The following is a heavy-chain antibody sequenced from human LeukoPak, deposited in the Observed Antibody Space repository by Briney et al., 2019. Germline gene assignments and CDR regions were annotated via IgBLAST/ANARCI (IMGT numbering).Heavy chain of an antibody. CDR3: ARAGYSSSWLSNNWFDP. Sequence: GGSLRLSCAASGFTFSSHAMHWVRQAPGKGLEWVAVISYDGSNKYYADSVKGRFTISRDNSKNTLYLQMNSLRAEDTAVYYCARAGYSSSWLSNNWFDPWGQGTLVTVSS. V-gene: IGHV3-30*04. D-gene: IGHD6-13*01. J-gene: IGHJ5*02. CDR1: GFTFSSHA. CDR2: ISYDGSNK.